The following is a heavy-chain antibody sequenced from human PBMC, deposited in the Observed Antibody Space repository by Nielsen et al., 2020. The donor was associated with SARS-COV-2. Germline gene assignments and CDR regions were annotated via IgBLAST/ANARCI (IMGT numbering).Heavy chain of an antibody. D-gene: IGHD5-18*01. V-gene: IGHV3-21*01. CDR2: ISGSSSYI. Sequence: GGSLRLSCAASGFTFSTYYMNWVRQAPGKGLEWVSSISGSSSYIYYADSVKGRFTISRDNAKSSLYLQMNSLRAEDTAVYYCARDFGYKYGYYYYYYMDVWGKGTTVTVSS. CDR3: ARDFGYKYGYYYYYYMDV. CDR1: GFTFSTYY. J-gene: IGHJ6*03.